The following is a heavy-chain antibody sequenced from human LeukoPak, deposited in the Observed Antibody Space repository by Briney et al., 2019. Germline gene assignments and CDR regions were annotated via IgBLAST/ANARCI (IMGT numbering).Heavy chain of an antibody. CDR2: ISYDGSNK. CDR3: ARDSPGYSSSWYVGVPDY. J-gene: IGHJ4*02. Sequence: PGGSLRLSCAASGFTFSSYGMHWVRQAPGKGLEWVAVISYDGSNKYYADSVKGRFTISRDNSKNTLYLQMNSLRAEDTAVYYCARDSPGYSSSWYVGVPDYWGQGTLVTVSS. V-gene: IGHV3-30*19. CDR1: GFTFSSYG. D-gene: IGHD6-13*01.